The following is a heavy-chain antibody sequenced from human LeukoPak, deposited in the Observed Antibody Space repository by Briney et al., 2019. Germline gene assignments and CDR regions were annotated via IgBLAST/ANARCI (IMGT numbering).Heavy chain of an antibody. CDR1: GGSISSYY. D-gene: IGHD3-22*01. CDR3: ARVTGYMIEDYFDY. Sequence: SETLSLTSTVSGGSISSYYWSWIRQPPGKGLEWIGYIYYSGSTNYNPSLKSRVTISVETSKNQFSLKLSSVTAADTAVYYCARVTGYMIEDYFDYWGQGTLVTVSS. CDR2: IYYSGST. J-gene: IGHJ4*02. V-gene: IGHV4-59*01.